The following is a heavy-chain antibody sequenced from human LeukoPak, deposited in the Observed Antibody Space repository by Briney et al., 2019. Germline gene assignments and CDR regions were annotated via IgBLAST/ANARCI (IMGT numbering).Heavy chain of an antibody. V-gene: IGHV3-23*01. Sequence: GGSLRLSCAASGFTVSSNYMSWVRQAPGKGLEWVSAISGSGGSTYYADSVKGRFTISRDNSKNTLYLQMNSLRAEDTAVYYCAKVGDSTMVRGVLRSDPWGQGTLVTVSS. J-gene: IGHJ5*02. D-gene: IGHD3-10*01. CDR2: ISGSGGST. CDR3: AKVGDSTMVRGVLRSDP. CDR1: GFTVSSNY.